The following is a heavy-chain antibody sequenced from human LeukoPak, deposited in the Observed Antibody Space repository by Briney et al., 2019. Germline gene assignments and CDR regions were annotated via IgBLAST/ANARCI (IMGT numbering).Heavy chain of an antibody. CDR1: GGSISSYY. V-gene: IGHV4-59*01. J-gene: IGHJ4*02. CDR2: IYYSGST. CDR3: ARIGSAVAGNFDY. D-gene: IGHD6-19*01. Sequence: PSETLSLTCTVSGGSISSYYWSWIRQPPGKGLEWIGYIYYSGSTNYNPSLKSRVTMSVDTSKNQFSLKLSSVTAADTAVYYCARIGSAVAGNFDYWGQGTLVTVSS.